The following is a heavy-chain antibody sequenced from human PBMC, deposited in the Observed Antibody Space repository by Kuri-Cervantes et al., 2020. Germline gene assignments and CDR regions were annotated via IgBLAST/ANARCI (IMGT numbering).Heavy chain of an antibody. CDR2: IYHSGST. D-gene: IGHD3-10*01. CDR3: ARDPRYYGSGSDAFDI. CDR1: GGSISSSNW. V-gene: IGHV4-4*02. J-gene: IGHJ3*02. Sequence: GSLRLSCAVSGGSISSSNWWSWVRQPPGKGLEWIGEIYHSGSTNYNPSLKSRVTISVDKSKNQFSLKLSSVTAADTAVYYCARDPRYYGSGSDAFDIWGQGTMVTVSS.